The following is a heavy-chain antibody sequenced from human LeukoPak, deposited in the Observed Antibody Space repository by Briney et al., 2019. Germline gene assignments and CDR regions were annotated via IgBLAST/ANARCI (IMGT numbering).Heavy chain of an antibody. V-gene: IGHV4-34*01. CDR1: GGSFSGYY. Sequence: NPSETLSLTCAVYGGSFSGYYWSWIRQPPGKGLEWIGEINHSGSTDYNPSLKSRVTISVDTSKNQFSLKLSSVTAADTAVYYCARGKDTAMGTAFDIRGQGTMVTVSS. J-gene: IGHJ3*02. CDR3: ARGKDTAMGTAFDI. CDR2: INHSGST. D-gene: IGHD5-18*01.